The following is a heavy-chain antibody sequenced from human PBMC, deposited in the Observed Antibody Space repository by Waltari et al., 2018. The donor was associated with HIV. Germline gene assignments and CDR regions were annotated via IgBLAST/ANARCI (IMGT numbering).Heavy chain of an antibody. CDR2: INSDGSNR. Sequence: VQLVESGGGSIKTGGSLRLSCAASGFSVRNNWMDWVRQGPGKGLVWVARINSDGSNRNYADAVKGRFVISRDNARNTVYLQLNNLKVEDTAVYFCARASHYIEFSTFDGDYYFDFWGRGTRVAVSS. V-gene: IGHV3-74*01. J-gene: IGHJ4*02. D-gene: IGHD3-3*02. CDR3: ARASHYIEFSTFDGDYYFDF. CDR1: GFSVRNNW.